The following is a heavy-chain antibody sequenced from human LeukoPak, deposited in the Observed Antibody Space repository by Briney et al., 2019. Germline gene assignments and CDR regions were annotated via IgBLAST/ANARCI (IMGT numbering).Heavy chain of an antibody. V-gene: IGHV1-2*02. J-gene: IGHJ3*02. CDR2: INPNSGGT. Sequence: ASVKVSCKASGYTFTGYYMHWVRQAPGQGLEWMGWINPNSGGTNYAQKFQGRVTMTRDTSISTAYMELSRLRSDDTAVYYCARDDDKDGFNAFDIWGQGTMVTVSS. D-gene: IGHD5-24*01. CDR3: ARDDDKDGFNAFDI. CDR1: GYTFTGYY.